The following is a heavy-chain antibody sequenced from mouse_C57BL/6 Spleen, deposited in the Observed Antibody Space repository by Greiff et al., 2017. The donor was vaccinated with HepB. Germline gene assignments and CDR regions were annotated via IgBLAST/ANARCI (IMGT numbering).Heavy chain of an antibody. D-gene: IGHD1-1*01. CDR2: ISSGGDYI. J-gene: IGHJ3*01. Sequence: EVMLVESGEGLVKPGGSLKLSCAASGFTFSSYAMSWVRQTPEKRLEWVAYISSGGDYIYYADTVKGRFTISRDNARNTLYLQMSSLKSEDTAMYYCTIYEYGEAWFAYWGQGTLVTVSA. CDR3: TIYEYGEAWFAY. V-gene: IGHV5-9-1*02. CDR1: GFTFSSYA.